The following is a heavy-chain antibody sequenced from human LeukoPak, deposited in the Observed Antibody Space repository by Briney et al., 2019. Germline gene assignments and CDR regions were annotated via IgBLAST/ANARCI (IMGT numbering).Heavy chain of an antibody. V-gene: IGHV4-39*07. D-gene: IGHD5-18*01. CDR3: AREDTAMGLAPFDY. CDR2: INHSGST. J-gene: IGHJ4*02. CDR1: GGSISGSSSY. Sequence: SETLSLTCTVSGGSISGSSSYWGWIRQPPGKGLEWIGEINHSGSTNYNPSLKSRVTISVDTSKNQFSLKLSSVTAADTAVYYCAREDTAMGLAPFDYWGQGTLVTVSS.